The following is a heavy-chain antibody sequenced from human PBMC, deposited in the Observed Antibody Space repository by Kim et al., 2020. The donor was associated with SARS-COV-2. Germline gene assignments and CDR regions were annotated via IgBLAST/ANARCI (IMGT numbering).Heavy chain of an antibody. CDR3: ASRGVRGVIGFDP. Sequence: SETLSLTCFVSGGSISSTSYYWGWIRQRPGKGLEWIGIIYYSRSTYYNPSLKSRVTISVDTSKNQFSLKMSSVTATDTAVYYCASRGVRGVIGFDPWGQGTLVTVSS. D-gene: IGHD3-10*01. CDR1: GGSISSTSYY. J-gene: IGHJ5*02. CDR2: IYYSRST. V-gene: IGHV4-39*01.